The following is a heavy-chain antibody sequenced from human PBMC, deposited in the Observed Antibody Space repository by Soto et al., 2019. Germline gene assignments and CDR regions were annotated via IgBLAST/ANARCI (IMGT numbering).Heavy chain of an antibody. J-gene: IGHJ4*02. CDR1: GGSISSYY. CDR2: IYYSGST. CDR3: ARGHRSYDSSGYYDY. D-gene: IGHD3-22*01. V-gene: IGHV4-59*01. Sequence: SETLSLTCTVSGGSISSYYWSWIRQPPGKGLEWIGYIYYSGSTNYNPSLKSRVTISVDTSKNQFSLKLSSVTAADTAVYYCARGHRSYDSSGYYDYWGQGTLVTVSS.